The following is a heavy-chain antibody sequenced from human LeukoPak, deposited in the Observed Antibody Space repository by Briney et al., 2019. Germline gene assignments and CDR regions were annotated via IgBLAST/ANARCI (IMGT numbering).Heavy chain of an antibody. J-gene: IGHJ4*02. CDR1: GFTFSNYD. CDR3: ATPYSYGYYFDY. V-gene: IGHV3-30*03. CDR2: ISYDGSNK. Sequence: GRSLRLSCATSGFTFSNYDMYWVRQAPGKGLEWVAVISYDGSNKYFADSVKGRFTISRDNSENTLYLQMNSLRAEDTAVYYCATPYSYGYYFDYWGQGTLVTVSS. D-gene: IGHD5-18*01.